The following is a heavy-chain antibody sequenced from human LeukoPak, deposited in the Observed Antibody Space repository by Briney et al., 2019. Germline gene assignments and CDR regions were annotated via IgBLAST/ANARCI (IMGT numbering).Heavy chain of an antibody. CDR3: ARGIAVAPRLRYYYYMDV. V-gene: IGHV3-48*01. D-gene: IGHD6-19*01. Sequence: GGSLRLSCAASAFTFSSYSMNWVRQAPGKGLEWVSYISSSSSTIYYADSVKGRFTISRDNSKNALYLQIYNPIGENTVLYYCARGIAVAPRLRYYYYMDVWGKGTTVTISS. CDR1: AFTFSSYS. J-gene: IGHJ6*03. CDR2: ISSSSSTI.